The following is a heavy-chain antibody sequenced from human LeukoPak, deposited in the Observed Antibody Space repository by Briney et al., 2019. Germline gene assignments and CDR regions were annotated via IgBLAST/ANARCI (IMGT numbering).Heavy chain of an antibody. Sequence: GGSLRLSCAASGFTFSSYEMNWVRQAPGKGLEWVSYISSSGSTIYYADSVKGRFTISRDNAKNSLCLQMHSLRAEDTAVYYCAREADTALVKYFDYWGQGTLVTVPS. V-gene: IGHV3-48*03. J-gene: IGHJ4*02. CDR3: AREADTALVKYFDY. D-gene: IGHD5-18*01. CDR1: GFTFSSYE. CDR2: ISSSGSTI.